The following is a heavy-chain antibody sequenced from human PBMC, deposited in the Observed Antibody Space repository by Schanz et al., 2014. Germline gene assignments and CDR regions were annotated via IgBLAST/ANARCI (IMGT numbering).Heavy chain of an antibody. CDR3: ARDTTWRLDL. D-gene: IGHD1-1*01. J-gene: IGHJ2*01. CDR2: INHGGST. Sequence: QVQLQQWGAGLLKPSETLSLTCAVYGGSFSSNYWSWIRQPPGKGLEWIGEINHGGSTNYNPSLKSRVPISLDTSKTQFSLTLTSLTAADTAVYYCARDTTWRLDLWGRGTLVTVSS. V-gene: IGHV4-34*02. CDR1: GGSFSSNY.